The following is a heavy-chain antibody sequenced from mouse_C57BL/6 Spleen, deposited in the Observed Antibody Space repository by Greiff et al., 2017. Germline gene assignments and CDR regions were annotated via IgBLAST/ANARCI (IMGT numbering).Heavy chain of an antibody. D-gene: IGHD1-1*01. CDR3: ARWDYYGSSHY. J-gene: IGHJ2*01. Sequence: VQLQQPGAELVRPGSSVKLSCKASGYTFTSYWMHWVKQRPIQGLEWIGNIDPSDSETHYNQKFKDKATLTVDKSSSTAYMQLSSLTSEDSAVYYCARWDYYGSSHYWGQGTTLTVSS. V-gene: IGHV1-52*01. CDR2: IDPSDSET. CDR1: GYTFTSYW.